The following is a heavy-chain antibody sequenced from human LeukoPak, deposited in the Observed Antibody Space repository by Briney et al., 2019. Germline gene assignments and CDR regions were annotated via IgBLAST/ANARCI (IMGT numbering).Heavy chain of an antibody. V-gene: IGHV3-30*18. CDR1: GFSFTSYA. Sequence: GGSLRLSCAASGFSFTSYAMHWVRQAPGKGLEWVAVISYDGSNKYYADSVKGRFTISRDNSKNTLYLQMNSLRAEDTAVYYCAKDPGDDRWGQGTLVTVSS. D-gene: IGHD5-12*01. J-gene: IGHJ4*02. CDR3: AKDPGDDR. CDR2: ISYDGSNK.